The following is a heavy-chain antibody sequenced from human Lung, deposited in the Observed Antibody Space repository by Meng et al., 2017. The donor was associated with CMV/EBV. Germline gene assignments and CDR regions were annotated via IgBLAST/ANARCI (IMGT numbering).Heavy chain of an antibody. V-gene: IGHV3-74*01. CDR1: GFTFSSYW. CDR2: INSDGSST. Sequence: SXAASGFTFSSYWMHWVRQAPGKGLVWVSRINSDGSSTSYADSVKGRFTISRDNAKNTLYLQMNSLRAEDTAVYYCARERFLSGYSGYDAGGWFDPWGQGTXVTVSS. J-gene: IGHJ5*02. CDR3: ARERFLSGYSGYDAGGWFDP. D-gene: IGHD5-12*01.